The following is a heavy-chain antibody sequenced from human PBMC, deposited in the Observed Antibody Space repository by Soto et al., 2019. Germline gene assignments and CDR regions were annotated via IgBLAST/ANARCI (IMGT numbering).Heavy chain of an antibody. V-gene: IGHV3-7*03. CDR2: IKPDGSEK. CDR3: ASRPSGMTYHAVFDF. J-gene: IGHJ4*02. CDR1: VLTFSGHW. Sequence: QPXGSLRLSCASSVLTFSGHWMTCVRHTPGKGLEWVASIKPDGSEKSYVDSVKGRFTISRDNAKNSLFLQMDSLRAEDTAVYYCASRPSGMTYHAVFDFWGQGTLVTVS. D-gene: IGHD2-21*02.